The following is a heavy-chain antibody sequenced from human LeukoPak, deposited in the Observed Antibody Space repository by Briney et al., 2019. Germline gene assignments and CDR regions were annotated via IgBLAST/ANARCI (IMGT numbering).Heavy chain of an antibody. D-gene: IGHD6-19*01. CDR2: IYSGGST. V-gene: IGHV3-53*01. J-gene: IGHJ3*02. CDR1: GFTVSSNY. CDR3: ARDLSSGWDAFDI. Sequence: PGGSLRLSCAASGFTVSSNYMSWVRQAPGKGLEWVSVIYSGGSTYYADSVKGRFTISRDNSKNTLYLQTNSLRAEDTAVYYCARDLSSGWDAFDIWGQGTMVTVSS.